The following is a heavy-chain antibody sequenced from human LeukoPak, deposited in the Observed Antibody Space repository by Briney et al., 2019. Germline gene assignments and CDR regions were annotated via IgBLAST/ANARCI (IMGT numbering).Heavy chain of an antibody. J-gene: IGHJ3*02. D-gene: IGHD4-17*01. CDR2: IYSGGDT. CDR1: GFTVSSNY. V-gene: IGHV3-53*01. CDR3: ARDPNGDYIGAFDM. Sequence: GGSLRLSCAASGFTVSSNYMSWVRQAPGKGLEWVSVIYSGGDTYYADSVKGRFTISRDNSKYTLFLQMNSLRAEDTAVYYCARDPNGDYIGAFDMWGPGTMVTVSS.